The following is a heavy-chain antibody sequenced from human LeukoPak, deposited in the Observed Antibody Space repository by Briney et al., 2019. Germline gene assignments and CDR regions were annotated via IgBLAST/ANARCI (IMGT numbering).Heavy chain of an antibody. Sequence: PGGSLRLSCAASGFTFNTYWMSWVRQAPGKGLEWLATINQDGSEKFYVDSVKGRFTISRDNAKNSLYLQMNSLRDEDTAVYYCARDGMPYYYDSSGSRWYNWFDPWGQGTLVTVSS. D-gene: IGHD3-22*01. V-gene: IGHV3-7*01. CDR2: INQDGSEK. CDR1: GFTFNTYW. CDR3: ARDGMPYYYDSSGSRWYNWFDP. J-gene: IGHJ5*02.